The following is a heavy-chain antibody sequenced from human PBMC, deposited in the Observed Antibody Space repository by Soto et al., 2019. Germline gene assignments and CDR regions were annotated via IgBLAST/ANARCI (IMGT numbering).Heavy chain of an antibody. Sequence: QVQLVESGGGVVQPGRSLGLSCAASGFTFYTYGMHWVRQAPGKGLEWVAAISYDGINKYYVDSVKGRFTISRDNSKNTLYVQMNSLRAEDTALYYCARSPQPTRGIHWYFDLWGRGILVTVSS. D-gene: IGHD1-26*01. CDR2: ISYDGINK. CDR3: ARSPQPTRGIHWYFDL. V-gene: IGHV3-30*03. J-gene: IGHJ2*01. CDR1: GFTFYTYG.